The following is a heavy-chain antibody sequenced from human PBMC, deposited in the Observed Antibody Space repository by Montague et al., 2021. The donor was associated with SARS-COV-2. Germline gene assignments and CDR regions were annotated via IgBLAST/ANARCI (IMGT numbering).Heavy chain of an antibody. Sequence: TLSLTCTVSGGSISSGGYYWSWIRQHPGKGLEWVGYIYYSGSTXYNPSLKSRVTISVDTSKNQFSLKMSSVTAADTAVYYCARSPEPMIILIITSLNWYFDLRGRGTLVTVSS. D-gene: IGHD3-22*01. J-gene: IGHJ2*01. CDR2: IYYSGST. CDR3: ARSPEPMIILIITSLNWYFDL. V-gene: IGHV4-31*03. CDR1: GGSISSGGYY.